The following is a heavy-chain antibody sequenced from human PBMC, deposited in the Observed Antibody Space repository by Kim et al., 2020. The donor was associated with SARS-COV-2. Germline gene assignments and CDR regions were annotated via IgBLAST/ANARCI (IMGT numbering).Heavy chain of an antibody. Sequence: GGSLRLSCAASGFTFSSYGMHWVRQAPGKGLEWVAVISYDGSNKYYADSVKGRFTISRDNSKNTLYLQMNSLRAEDTAVYYCASGVDTAMAGGTDYWGQGTLVTVSS. V-gene: IGHV3-33*05. J-gene: IGHJ4*02. CDR1: GFTFSSYG. CDR3: ASGVDTAMAGGTDY. D-gene: IGHD5-18*01. CDR2: ISYDGSNK.